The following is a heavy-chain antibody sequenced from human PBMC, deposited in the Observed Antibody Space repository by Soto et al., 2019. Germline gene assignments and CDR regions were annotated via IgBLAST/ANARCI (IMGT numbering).Heavy chain of an antibody. V-gene: IGHV4-59*01. D-gene: IGHD2-8*01. CDR1: GGSMKRYS. CDR3: ARACNNNNCHPAGFDL. CDR2: IFYSGTT. J-gene: IGHJ4*02. Sequence: SETLALTCTFSGGSMKRYSWTCIRQPPGKGLEWIGCIFYSGTTHYNPSLNSRVAISVDTSKNQFSLKVTSVTAADTAVYFCARACNNNNCHPAGFDLWGQGTLVTVSS.